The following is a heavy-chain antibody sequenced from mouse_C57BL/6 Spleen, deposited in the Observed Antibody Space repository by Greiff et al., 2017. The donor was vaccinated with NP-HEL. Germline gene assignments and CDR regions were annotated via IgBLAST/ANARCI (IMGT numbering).Heavy chain of an antibody. D-gene: IGHD2-3*01. V-gene: IGHV1-55*01. CDR2: IYPGSGST. J-gene: IGHJ3*01. CDR3: ARRDYDGYYVPAY. Sequence: QVQLQQPGAELVKPGASVKMSCKASGYTFTSYWITWVKQRPGQGLEWIGDIYPGSGSTNYNEKFKSKATLTVDTSSSTAYMQLSSLTSEDAAVYYCARRDYDGYYVPAYWGQGTLVTVSA. CDR1: GYTFTSYW.